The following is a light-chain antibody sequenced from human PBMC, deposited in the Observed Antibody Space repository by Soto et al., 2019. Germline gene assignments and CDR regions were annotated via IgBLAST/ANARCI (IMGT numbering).Light chain of an antibody. J-gene: IGKJ5*01. CDR1: EILLHTDGKTY. Sequence: VVTQTPLSLSVTPGQPASISCKSSEILLHTDGKTYMHWYLQKPGQSPQLLIYEVSTRVSGVPDRFSGSGSGADFTLEISRVETDDVGIYYCMQSTQLPPTFGQGTRLEI. V-gene: IGKV2D-29*02. CDR2: EVS. CDR3: MQSTQLPPT.